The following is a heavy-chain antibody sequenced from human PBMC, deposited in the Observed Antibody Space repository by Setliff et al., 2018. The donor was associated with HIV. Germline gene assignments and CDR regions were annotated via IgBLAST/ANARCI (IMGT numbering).Heavy chain of an antibody. CDR3: ARGDDNFWSGYVYYYMDV. CDR2: ISAYNGNT. V-gene: IGHV1-18*01. J-gene: IGHJ6*03. D-gene: IGHD3-3*01. CDR1: GYTFTSYG. Sequence: GASVKVSCKASGYTFTSYGISWVRQAPGQGLEWMGWISAYNGNTNYAQKLQGRVTMTTDTSTSTAYMELRSLRSDDTAVYYCARGDDNFWSGYVYYYMDVWGKGTTVTVSS.